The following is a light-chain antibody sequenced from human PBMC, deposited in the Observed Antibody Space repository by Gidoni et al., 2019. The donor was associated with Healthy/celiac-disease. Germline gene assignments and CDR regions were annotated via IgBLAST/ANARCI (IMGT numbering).Light chain of an antibody. Sequence: SQITQSPSSLSASVGDRVTITCLASQSISSYLNWYQQKPGKAPKLLIYAASSLQSGVPSRCSGSGSGTDFTLTISSLQPEDFATYYCQQSYSTPMYTFGQGTKLEIK. CDR3: QQSYSTPMYT. V-gene: IGKV1-39*01. CDR1: QSISSY. CDR2: AAS. J-gene: IGKJ2*01.